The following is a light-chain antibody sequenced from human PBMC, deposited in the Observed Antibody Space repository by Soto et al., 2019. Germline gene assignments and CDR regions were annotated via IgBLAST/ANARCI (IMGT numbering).Light chain of an antibody. CDR1: SSNIGSNY. J-gene: IGLJ1*01. CDR3: AVWDDSLNGFFV. CDR2: YDN. V-gene: IGLV1-44*01. Sequence: QSVLTQPPSASGTPRQRVTISCSGSSSNIGSNYVNWYQQLPGTAPKLLIYYDNQRPSGVPDRFSGSKSGTSASLAISGLRSEDEADYFCAVWDDSLNGFFVFGTGTKVTVL.